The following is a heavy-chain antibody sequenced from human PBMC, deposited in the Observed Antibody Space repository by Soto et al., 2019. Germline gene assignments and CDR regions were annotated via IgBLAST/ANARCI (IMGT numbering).Heavy chain of an antibody. J-gene: IGHJ4*02. CDR3: TTDPSIWFGEWESDFDY. Sequence: EVQLVESGGGLVKPGGSLRLSCAASGFTFSNAWMSWVRQAPGKGLEWVGRIKSKTDGGTTDYAAPVKGRFTISRDDSKNTLYLKMNSLKTEDTAVYYCTTDPSIWFGEWESDFDYWGQGTLVTVSS. CDR1: GFTFSNAW. D-gene: IGHD3-10*01. CDR2: IKSKTDGGTT. V-gene: IGHV3-15*01.